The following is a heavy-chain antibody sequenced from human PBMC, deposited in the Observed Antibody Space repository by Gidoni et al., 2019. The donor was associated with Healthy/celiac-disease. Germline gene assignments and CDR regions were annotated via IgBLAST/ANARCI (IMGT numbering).Heavy chain of an antibody. CDR1: GFTVSGSA. CDR3: TSVYCSSTSCYSGFDY. D-gene: IGHD2-2*01. CDR2: IRSKANSYAT. V-gene: IGHV3-73*01. Sequence: LVQPGGSLKLSCAASGFTVSGSAMHWVRQASGKGLEWVGRIRSKANSYATAYAASVKGRFTISRDDSKNTAYLQMNSLKTEDTAVYYCTSVYCSSTSCYSGFDYWGQGTLVTVSS. J-gene: IGHJ4*02.